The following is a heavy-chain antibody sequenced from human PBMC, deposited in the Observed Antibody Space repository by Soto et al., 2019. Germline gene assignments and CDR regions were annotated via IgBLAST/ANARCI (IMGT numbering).Heavy chain of an antibody. CDR2: MSPNSGNT. J-gene: IGHJ4*02. D-gene: IGHD1-26*01. Sequence: ASVKVSCKASGYTFTSFDINWVRQATGQGLEWMGWMSPNSGNTGYAQKFQGRVTMTRDASISTAYMELSSLTSEDTAVYYCARGVTAGVDYWGQGTLVTVSS. CDR3: ARGVTAGVDY. CDR1: GYTFTSFD. V-gene: IGHV1-8*01.